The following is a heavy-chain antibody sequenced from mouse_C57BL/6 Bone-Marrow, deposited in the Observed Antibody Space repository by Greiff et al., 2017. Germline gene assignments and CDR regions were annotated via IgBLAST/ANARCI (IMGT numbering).Heavy chain of an antibody. Sequence: EVQLQQSGPELVKPGASVKISCKASGYSFTGYYMNWVKQSPEKSLEWIGEINPRTGGTTYNQKFKAKATLTVDKSSSTAYMQLKSLTSEDSAVYYCARGRLGGYWGQGTTLTVSS. D-gene: IGHD4-1*01. CDR1: GYSFTGYY. V-gene: IGHV1-42*01. CDR2: INPRTGGT. CDR3: ARGRLGGY. J-gene: IGHJ2*01.